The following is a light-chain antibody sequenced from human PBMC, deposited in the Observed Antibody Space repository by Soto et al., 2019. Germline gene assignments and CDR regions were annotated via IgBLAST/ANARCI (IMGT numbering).Light chain of an antibody. CDR2: DVS. Sequence: DIQMTQSPSSLSASIGGRGASTCRASQTISTSLTWYQQKPGQAPNLLIYDVSSLPSGVPSRFCGSGSGTDFALSISGLQPEDFATYYCQQSYTSPLSFGQGTRLEIK. V-gene: IGKV1-39*01. CDR1: QTISTS. CDR3: QQSYTSPLS. J-gene: IGKJ5*01.